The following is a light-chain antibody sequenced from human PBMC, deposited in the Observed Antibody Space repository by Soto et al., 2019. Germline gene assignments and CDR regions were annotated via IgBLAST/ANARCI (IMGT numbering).Light chain of an antibody. CDR1: QSVYSN. V-gene: IGKV3-15*01. J-gene: IGKJ4*01. CDR3: QQYNNWPLT. Sequence: EIVMTQSPATLSVSPGERATLSCRASQSVYSNLAWYQHKLGQAPRLLIYGASTRATDIPVRFSGSGSGTEFTLTISSLQSEDFAVYYCQQYNNWPLTFGGGTKVEIK. CDR2: GAS.